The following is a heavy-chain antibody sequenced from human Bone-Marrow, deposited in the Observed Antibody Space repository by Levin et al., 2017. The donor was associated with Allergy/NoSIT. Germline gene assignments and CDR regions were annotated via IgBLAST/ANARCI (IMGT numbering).Heavy chain of an antibody. CDR3: ARHRTFFDILTGREGYCFDY. CDR2: ISAYNGDS. D-gene: IGHD3-9*01. Sequence: GESLKISCKASGYTFSGYGVNWVRQAPGQGLEWMGWISAYNGDSSYPQKFQGRVTMTTDTSTSTAYMELRSLRSDDTAVYYCARHRTFFDILTGREGYCFDYWGQGTLVTVSS. CDR1: GYTFSGYG. V-gene: IGHV1-18*01. J-gene: IGHJ4*02.